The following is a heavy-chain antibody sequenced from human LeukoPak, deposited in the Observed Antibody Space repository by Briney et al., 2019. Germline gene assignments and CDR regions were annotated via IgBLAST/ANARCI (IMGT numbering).Heavy chain of an antibody. CDR2: INHSGST. Sequence: SETLSLTCAVYGGSFSGYYWSWIRQPPGKGLEWLGEINHSGSTNYNPSLKSRVTISVDTSKNQFSLKLSSVTAADTAVYYCARDRRYSSSWYRGGYYYYGMDVWGQGTTVTVSS. CDR3: ARDRRYSSSWYRGGYYYYGMDV. J-gene: IGHJ6*02. CDR1: GGSFSGYY. V-gene: IGHV4-34*01. D-gene: IGHD6-13*01.